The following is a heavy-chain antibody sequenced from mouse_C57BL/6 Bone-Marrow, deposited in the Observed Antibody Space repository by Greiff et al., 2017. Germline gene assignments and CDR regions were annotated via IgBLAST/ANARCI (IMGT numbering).Heavy chain of an antibody. CDR1: GYTFTSYW. D-gene: IGHD2-2*01. J-gene: IGHJ3*01. Sequence: QVQLQQPGAELVKPGASVKLSCKASGYTFTSYWMQWVKQRPGQGLEWIGEIDPSDSYTNYNQKFKGKATLTVDTSSSTAYMQRSSLTSEDSAVYYCARGGNGYDGFAYWGQGTLVTVSA. CDR2: IDPSDSYT. CDR3: ARGGNGYDGFAY. V-gene: IGHV1-50*01.